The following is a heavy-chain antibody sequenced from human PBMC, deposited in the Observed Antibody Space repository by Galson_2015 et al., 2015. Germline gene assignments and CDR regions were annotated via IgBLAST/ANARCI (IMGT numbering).Heavy chain of an antibody. D-gene: IGHD2-2*01. Sequence: LSLACTVSGGSLSSYYWSWLRQPPGKGLEWTGYIYYSGSTNYNPSLKSRVTISVDTSKNQFSLKLSSVTAADTAVYYCAREVVVPDKGTFDPWGQGTLVTVSS. CDR1: GGSLSSYY. J-gene: IGHJ5*02. CDR3: AREVVVPDKGTFDP. V-gene: IGHV4-59*01. CDR2: IYYSGST.